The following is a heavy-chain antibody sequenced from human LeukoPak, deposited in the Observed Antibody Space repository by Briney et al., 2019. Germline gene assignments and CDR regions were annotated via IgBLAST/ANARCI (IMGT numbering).Heavy chain of an antibody. V-gene: IGHV4-59*01. Sequence: PSETLSLTCTVSGVSISIYYWSWIRQPPGKGLEWIGYIYNSESTYYNPSLKSRVTISLDTSKNQFSLRLNSVTAADTAVYYCARTVAFDIWGQGTMVTVSS. J-gene: IGHJ3*02. CDR1: GVSISIYY. CDR2: IYNSEST. CDR3: ARTVAFDI.